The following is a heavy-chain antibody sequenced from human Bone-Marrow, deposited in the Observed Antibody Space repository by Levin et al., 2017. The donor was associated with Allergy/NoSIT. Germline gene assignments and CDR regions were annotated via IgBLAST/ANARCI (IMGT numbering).Heavy chain of an antibody. V-gene: IGHV1-2*02. Sequence: GESLKISCEASGYTFTAYYIQWVRQAPGQGLEWMGWLNPNSGGTDLAPKFQGRVTMTRDTSIDTAYMELTTLTSDDTAVYYCARGDFLGSRGMDSWGPGTLVIVSS. CDR3: ARGDFLGSRGMDS. CDR1: GYTFTAYY. J-gene: IGHJ5*02. D-gene: IGHD3-10*01. CDR2: LNPNSGGT.